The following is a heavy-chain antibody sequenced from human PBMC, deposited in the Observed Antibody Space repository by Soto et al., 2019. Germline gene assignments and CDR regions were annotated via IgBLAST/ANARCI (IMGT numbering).Heavy chain of an antibody. CDR1: GGSISSYY. CDR3: ARDRVVYSSGRTIYYMDV. J-gene: IGHJ6*03. V-gene: IGHV4-59*01. D-gene: IGHD6-19*01. CDR2: IYYSGST. Sequence: SETLSLTCTVSGGSISSYYWSWIRQPPGKGLEWIGYIYYSGSTNYNPSLKSRVTISVDTSKNQFSLKLSSVTAADTAVYYCARDRVVYSSGRTIYYMDVWGKGTTVTVSS.